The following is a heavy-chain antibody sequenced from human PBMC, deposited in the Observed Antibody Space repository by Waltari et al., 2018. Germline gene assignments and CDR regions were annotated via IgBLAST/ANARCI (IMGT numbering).Heavy chain of an antibody. CDR3: AKVGGIAAAEFQFDF. CDR1: GFTFISYA. Sequence: VQLLESGGGLVQPGGSVRLAWAASGFTFISYAMCWVRQAPGKGLEWVSSISGPGLTTFYADSVKGRFSISRDNSKNTLYLQINGLRADDTAVYYCAKVGGIAAAEFQFDFWGRGTLVTVSS. V-gene: IGHV3-23*01. D-gene: IGHD6-13*01. CDR2: ISGPGLTT. J-gene: IGHJ4*02.